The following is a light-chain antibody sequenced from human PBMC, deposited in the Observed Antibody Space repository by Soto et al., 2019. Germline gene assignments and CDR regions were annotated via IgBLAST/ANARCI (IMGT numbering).Light chain of an antibody. CDR3: MQALQTWT. J-gene: IGKJ1*01. CDR1: QSLLHSNGYNF. Sequence: VMTQSPLSLPVTPGEPASISCRSSQSLLHSNGYNFLNWYLQKPGQSPQLLIYFGSNRASGVPDRCSGSGSGTDFTLKISRVEAEDVRVYYCMQALQTWTFGQGTKVEIK. CDR2: FGS. V-gene: IGKV2-28*01.